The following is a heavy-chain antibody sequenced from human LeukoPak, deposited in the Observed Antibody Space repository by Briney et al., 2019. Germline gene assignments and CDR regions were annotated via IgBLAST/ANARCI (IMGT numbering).Heavy chain of an antibody. V-gene: IGHV3-72*01. CDR1: GFTFSDHY. CDR3: AKDLPYYYMDV. CDR2: SRNKPNSYTT. Sequence: GGSLRLSCAASGFTFSDHYMDWVRQAPGKGLEWVGRSRNKPNSYTTEYAASVKGRFTISRDESKNSLDLQMNSLRAEDTAVYYCAKDLPYYYMDVWGKGTTVTVSS. J-gene: IGHJ6*03.